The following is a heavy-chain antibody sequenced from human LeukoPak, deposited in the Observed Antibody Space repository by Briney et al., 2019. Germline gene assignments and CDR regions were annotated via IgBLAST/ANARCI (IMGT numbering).Heavy chain of an antibody. V-gene: IGHV4-34*01. CDR2: IYYSGST. Sequence: SETLSLTCAVYGGSFSGYYWSWIRQPPGKGLEWIGSIYYSGSTYYNPSLKSRVTISVDTSKNQFSLKLSSVTAADTAVYYCARTPDFWSGGRPFDYWGQGTLVAVSS. CDR3: ARTPDFWSGGRPFDY. CDR1: GGSFSGYY. D-gene: IGHD3-3*01. J-gene: IGHJ4*02.